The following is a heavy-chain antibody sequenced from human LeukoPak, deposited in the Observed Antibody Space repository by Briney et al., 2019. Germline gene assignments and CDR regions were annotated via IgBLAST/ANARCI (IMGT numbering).Heavy chain of an antibody. J-gene: IGHJ3*02. CDR1: GGSISSSSYY. D-gene: IGHD2-15*01. V-gene: IGHV4-39*07. Sequence: PSETLSLTCTVSGGSISSSSYYWGWIRQPPGKGLEWIGSIYYSGSTYYNPSLKSRVTISVDTSKNQFSLKLSSVTAADTAVYCCASDRIEVDAFDIWGQGTMVTVSS. CDR2: IYYSGST. CDR3: ASDRIEVDAFDI.